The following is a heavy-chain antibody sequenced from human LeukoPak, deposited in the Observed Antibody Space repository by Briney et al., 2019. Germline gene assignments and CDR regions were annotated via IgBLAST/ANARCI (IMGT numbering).Heavy chain of an antibody. V-gene: IGHV5-51*01. Sequence: GESLKISCKGSGYSFTDYWIGWVRQMPGKGPEWMGIIYPGDSDTRYSPSFQGQVTISADKSISTAYLHWSSPKASDTAIYYCARHIKEAASRWFDPWGQGTLVTVSS. CDR3: ARHIKEAASRWFDP. J-gene: IGHJ5*02. CDR1: GYSFTDYW. D-gene: IGHD2-15*01. CDR2: IYPGDSDT.